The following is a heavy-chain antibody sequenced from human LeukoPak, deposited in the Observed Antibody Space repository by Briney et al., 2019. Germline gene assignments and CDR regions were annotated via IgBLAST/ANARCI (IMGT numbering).Heavy chain of an antibody. Sequence: GGSLRLSCAASGFTVSSHYMSWVRQAPGKGLEWVSVIYSGGSIYYADSVKGRFTISRDNSKNTLYLQMNSLRDDDTAVYYCAREDPSEYGSVDYWGQGTLVTASS. CDR1: GFTVSSHY. CDR3: AREDPSEYGSVDY. J-gene: IGHJ4*02. D-gene: IGHD3-10*01. V-gene: IGHV3-66*01. CDR2: IYSGGSI.